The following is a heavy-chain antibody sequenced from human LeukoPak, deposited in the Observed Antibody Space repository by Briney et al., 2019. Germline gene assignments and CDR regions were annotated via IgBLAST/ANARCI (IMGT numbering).Heavy chain of an antibody. CDR2: MYDNLMT. CDR1: AWSINSHY. D-gene: IGHD3-3*02. V-gene: IGHV4-59*11. Sequence: TETLSLTCSVPAWSINSHYWRWLRQAPGKGLEWIGYMYDNLMTKDNPALKSRLTLSADPSKSQFSLRLSAVTAADTATYYCSTIKRRSIFGYFDVGG. J-gene: IGHJ6*01. CDR3: STIKRRSIFGYFDV.